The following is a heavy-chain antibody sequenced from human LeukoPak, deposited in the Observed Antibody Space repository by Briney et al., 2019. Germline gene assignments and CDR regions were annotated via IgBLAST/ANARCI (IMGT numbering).Heavy chain of an antibody. CDR3: ARVVAAVNWFDP. V-gene: IGHV4-39*01. D-gene: IGHD2-15*01. CDR1: GGSISSSSYY. Sequence: PSETLSLTCTVSGGSISSSSYYWGWIRQPPGKGLEWIGSIYYSGSTYYNPSLKSRVTISVDTSKNQFSLKLSSVTAADTAVYYCARVVAAVNWFDPWGQGTLVTVSP. CDR2: IYYSGST. J-gene: IGHJ5*02.